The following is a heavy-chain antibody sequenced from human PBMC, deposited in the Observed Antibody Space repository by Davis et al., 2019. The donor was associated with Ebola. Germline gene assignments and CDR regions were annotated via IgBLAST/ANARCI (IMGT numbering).Heavy chain of an antibody. D-gene: IGHD3-16*02. Sequence: MPSETLSLTCAVSGGSISSGGYSWSWIRQPPGKGLEWIGYIYHSGSTYYNPSLKSRVTISVDTSKNQFSLKLRSVTAADTAVYYCARDLGYSRNRYFDYWGQGILVTVSS. CDR2: IYHSGST. CDR3: ARDLGYSRNRYFDY. V-gene: IGHV4-30-2*01. CDR1: GGSISSGGYS. J-gene: IGHJ4*02.